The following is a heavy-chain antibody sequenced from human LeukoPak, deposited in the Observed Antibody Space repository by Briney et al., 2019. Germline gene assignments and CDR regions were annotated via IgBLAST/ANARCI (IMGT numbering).Heavy chain of an antibody. CDR3: ARDFLSYDGTENHYDDTFDI. CDR2: ISGFRGNT. V-gene: IGHV1-18*01. CDR1: GYTFSTYG. Sequence: ASVKVSCKASGYTFSTYGLSWVRQAPGQGLEWMGWISGFRGNTNYAQKFQGRVTMTTDTSTTTAYIELRSLSSDDTAVYFCARDFLSYDGTENHYDDTFDIWRQGTMVSVPS. D-gene: IGHD3-22*01. J-gene: IGHJ3*02.